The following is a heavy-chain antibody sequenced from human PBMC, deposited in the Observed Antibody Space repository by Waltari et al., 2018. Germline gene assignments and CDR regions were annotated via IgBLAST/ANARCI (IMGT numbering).Heavy chain of an antibody. Sequence: EVQLVESGGGLVQPGGSLRLSCAVSGFSVTATYMLWVPQAPGRALGWVSVIYSDESIYYDDSVRARFTISRDSSKNTLYLQLHSLRTEDTAVYYCAKVEYSSSSAFNYWGQGILVTVSS. CDR1: GFSVTATY. J-gene: IGHJ4*02. CDR2: IYSDESI. V-gene: IGHV3-66*02. CDR3: AKVEYSSSSAFNY. D-gene: IGHD6-6*01.